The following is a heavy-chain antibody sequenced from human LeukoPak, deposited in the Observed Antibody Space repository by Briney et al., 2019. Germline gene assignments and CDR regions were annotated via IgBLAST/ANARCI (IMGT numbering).Heavy chain of an antibody. CDR2: ISGSGNSI. D-gene: IGHD6-13*01. J-gene: IGHJ3*02. V-gene: IGHV3-23*01. CDR3: AKVEDGSRWYRAFDI. CDR1: GFTFSSHA. Sequence: GGSLRLSCAASGFTFSSHAMSWVRQAPGKGLEWVSVISGSGNSIYYADSVKGRFTISRDNSKNTLYLQMNSLKTEDTAVYYCAKVEDGSRWYRAFDIWGQGTMVTVSS.